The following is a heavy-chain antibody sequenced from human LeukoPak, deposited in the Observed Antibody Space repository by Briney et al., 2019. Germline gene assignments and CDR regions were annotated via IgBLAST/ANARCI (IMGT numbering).Heavy chain of an antibody. V-gene: IGHV1-69*04. D-gene: IGHD3-22*01. CDR3: ARGWLEALGMDV. CDR2: IIPILGIA. CDR1: GYTFTSYA. Sequence: ASVKVSCKASGYTFTSYAISWVRQAPGQGLEWMGRIIPILGIANYAQKFRGRVTITADKSTSTAYMELSSLRSEDTAVYYCARGWLEALGMDVWGQGTTVTVSS. J-gene: IGHJ6*02.